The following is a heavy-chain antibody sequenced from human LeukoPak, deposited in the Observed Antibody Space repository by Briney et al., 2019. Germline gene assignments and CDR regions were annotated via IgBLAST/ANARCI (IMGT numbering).Heavy chain of an antibody. CDR1: GFTFSSYW. CDR3: ARDWGDSSGYLLDY. V-gene: IGHV3-74*01. Sequence: AGGSLRLSCAASGFTFSSYWMHWVRQAPGKGLVWFSRVNSDGSNTTYADSVKGRFTISRDNAKNTLYLQMNSLRAEDTAVYYCARDWGDSSGYLLDYWGQGTLVTVSS. D-gene: IGHD3-22*01. J-gene: IGHJ4*02. CDR2: VNSDGSNT.